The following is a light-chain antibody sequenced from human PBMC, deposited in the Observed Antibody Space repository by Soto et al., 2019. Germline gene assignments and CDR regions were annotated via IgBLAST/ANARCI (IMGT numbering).Light chain of an antibody. CDR2: EAS. CDR3: QKYNRTPRT. CDR1: QDISDH. V-gene: IGKV1-27*01. Sequence: DIQMTQSPSSLSASVGDRVTITCRASQDISDHLAWYQHKPGKVPKLLIYEASTLQSGVPSRFSGGGSGTDFTLPISSLQPEDVATYYCQKYNRTPRTFGQGTKVELK. J-gene: IGKJ1*01.